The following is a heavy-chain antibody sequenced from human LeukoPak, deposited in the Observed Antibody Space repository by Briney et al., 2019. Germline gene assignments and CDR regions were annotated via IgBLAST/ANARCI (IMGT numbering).Heavy chain of an antibody. J-gene: IGHJ4*02. V-gene: IGHV4-4*07. D-gene: IGHD6-25*01. CDR3: ARGGVNYFDY. CDR1: GGSISHYY. CDR2: IYNSGST. Sequence: SETLSLTCSVSGGSISHYYGSWIRQPAGKGLEWIGRIYNSGSTNYNPSLKSRVTMSVDTSKNQFSLKLSSVTAADTAVYYCARGGVNYFDYWGQGTLVTVSS.